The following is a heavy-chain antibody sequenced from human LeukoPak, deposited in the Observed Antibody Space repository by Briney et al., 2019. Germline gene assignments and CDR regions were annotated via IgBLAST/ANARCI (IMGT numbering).Heavy chain of an antibody. Sequence: GRSLRLSCVASGFIFRNYAIHWVRQAPGKGLEWVAVISYDGSNSYYANSVKGRFTVSRDNSKNTLSLQMSSLRPEDTAVYYCAREGPSPVVPVTHWFDPWGQGTLVRVSS. CDR1: GFIFRNYA. D-gene: IGHD2-2*01. J-gene: IGHJ5*02. CDR2: ISYDGSNS. CDR3: AREGPSPVVPVTHWFDP. V-gene: IGHV3-30-3*01.